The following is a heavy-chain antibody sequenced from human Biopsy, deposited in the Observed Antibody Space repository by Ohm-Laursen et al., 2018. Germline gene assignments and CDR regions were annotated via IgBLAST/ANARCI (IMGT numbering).Heavy chain of an antibody. CDR2: IFYRGST. Sequence: SDTLSLTWTVSGGPISNNNYYWGWIRQPPGKGLEWIGSIFYRGSTHYKPSLKSRVNISVDTSKNQFSLKLNSVTAADTAVYYCARDYDTSGYYYVSWGQGTLVTVSS. V-gene: IGHV4-39*01. D-gene: IGHD3-22*01. CDR3: ARDYDTSGYYYVS. CDR1: GGPISNNNYY. J-gene: IGHJ5*02.